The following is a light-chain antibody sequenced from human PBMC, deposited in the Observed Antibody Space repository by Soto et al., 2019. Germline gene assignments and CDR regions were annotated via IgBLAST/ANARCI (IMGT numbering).Light chain of an antibody. CDR1: QSISSW. J-gene: IGKJ4*01. CDR2: KAS. Sequence: DIQMTQSPSILSASVGDRVTITCRASQSISSWLAWYQQKPGKAPNLLIYKASHLESGVPSRFSGSGSGTEFTLTISSLQPGDFATYYCQQSYSTQLTVGGGTKVDIK. V-gene: IGKV1-5*03. CDR3: QQSYSTQLT.